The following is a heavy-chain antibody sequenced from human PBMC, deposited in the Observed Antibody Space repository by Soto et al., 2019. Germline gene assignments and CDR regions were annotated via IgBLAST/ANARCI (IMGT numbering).Heavy chain of an antibody. CDR2: IKQDGNEK. CDR1: GFSFSTFW. CDR3: ARGRGLDV. J-gene: IGHJ6*01. V-gene: IGHV3-7*01. Sequence: PGGSLRLSCAASGFSFSTFWMTWVRQAPGKGQEWVANIKQDGNEKYYVDYVKGRFTISRDNAKNSVYLQMNSLRAEDTAVYYCARGRGLDVWGQGTTGTVSS.